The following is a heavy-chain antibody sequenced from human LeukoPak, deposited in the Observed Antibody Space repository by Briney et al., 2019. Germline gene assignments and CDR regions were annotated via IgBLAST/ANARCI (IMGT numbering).Heavy chain of an antibody. CDR3: ARGGIVGATPLWFDP. D-gene: IGHD1-26*01. J-gene: IGHJ5*02. Sequence: GGSLRLSCAASGFTFDDYGMSWVRQAPGKGLEWVSGINWNGGSTGYADSVKGRFTISRDNAKNSLYLQMNSLRAEDTALYYCARGGIVGATPLWFDPWGQGTLVTVSS. V-gene: IGHV3-20*04. CDR1: GFTFDDYG. CDR2: INWNGGST.